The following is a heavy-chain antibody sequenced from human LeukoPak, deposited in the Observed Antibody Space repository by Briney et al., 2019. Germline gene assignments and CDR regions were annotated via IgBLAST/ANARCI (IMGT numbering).Heavy chain of an antibody. CDR3: ARRIGSTFDY. J-gene: IGHJ4*02. CDR1: GGSISSYY. CDR2: IYYSGST. D-gene: IGHD2-2*01. Sequence: SETLSLTCTVSGGSISSYYWSRIRQPPGKGLEWIGYIYYSGSTNYNPSLKSRVTISVDTSKNQFSLKLSSVTAADTAVYYCARRIGSTFDYWGQGTLVTVSS. V-gene: IGHV4-59*08.